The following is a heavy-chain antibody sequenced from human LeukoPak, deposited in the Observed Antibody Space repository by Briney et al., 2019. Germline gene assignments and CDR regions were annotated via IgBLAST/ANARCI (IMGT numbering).Heavy chain of an antibody. D-gene: IGHD3-22*01. J-gene: IGHJ6*03. CDR3: ARNGNYDSSGYYEPGPLAHYMDV. Sequence: PGGSLRLSCAASGFTFDDYGMSWVRQVPGKGLEWVSGINSNGARTGYADSVKGRFTISRDNAKNSLYLQMNSLRAEDTAVYYCARNGNYDSSGYYEPGPLAHYMDVWGKGTTVTVSS. CDR1: GFTFDDYG. CDR2: INSNGART. V-gene: IGHV3-20*04.